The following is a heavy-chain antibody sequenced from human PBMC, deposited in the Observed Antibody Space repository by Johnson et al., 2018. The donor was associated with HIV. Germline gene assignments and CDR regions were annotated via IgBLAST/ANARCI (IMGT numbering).Heavy chain of an antibody. Sequence: VQLVESGGGLVKPGGSLRLSCAASGFTFSNAWMSWVRQAPGKGLEWVGRIKSKTDGGTTDYAAPGKGRFFISRDDSKNKLYLQMNSLKTEDTAVDYCTTARNRLWSSGGWAGFWAFVIWGQGTMVTVSS. D-gene: IGHD3-10*01. J-gene: IGHJ3*02. CDR3: TTARNRLWSSGGWAGFWAFVI. V-gene: IGHV3-15*05. CDR2: IKSKTDGGTT. CDR1: GFTFSNAW.